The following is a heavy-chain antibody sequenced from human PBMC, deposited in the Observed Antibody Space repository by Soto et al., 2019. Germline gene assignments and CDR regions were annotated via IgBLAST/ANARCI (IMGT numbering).Heavy chain of an antibody. CDR2: ISAYNGNT. CDR3: ARDLGSSSWAYYYYYYGMDV. CDR1: GYTFTSYG. J-gene: IGHJ6*02. D-gene: IGHD6-13*01. Sequence: QVQLVQSGAEVKKPGASVKVSCKASGYTFTSYGISWVRQAPGQGLEWMGWISAYNGNTNYAQKLQGRVTMTTDTSTSTAYMELRSLRSDDTAVYYCARDLGSSSWAYYYYYYGMDVWGQGTTVTVSS. V-gene: IGHV1-18*01.